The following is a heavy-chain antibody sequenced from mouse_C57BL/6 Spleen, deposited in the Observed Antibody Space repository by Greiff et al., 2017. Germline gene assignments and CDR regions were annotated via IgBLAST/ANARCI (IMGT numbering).Heavy chain of an antibody. V-gene: IGHV1-50*01. D-gene: IGHD4-1*01. CDR1: GYTFTSYW. J-gene: IGHJ1*03. CDR2: IDPSDSYT. CDR3: ATGTWYFDV. Sequence: VQLQQPGAELVKPGASVKLSCKASGYTFTSYWMQWVKQRPGQGLEWIGEIDPSDSYTNYNQKFKGKATLTVDTSSSTAYMQLSSLTSEDSAVYYCATGTWYFDVWGTGTTVTVSS.